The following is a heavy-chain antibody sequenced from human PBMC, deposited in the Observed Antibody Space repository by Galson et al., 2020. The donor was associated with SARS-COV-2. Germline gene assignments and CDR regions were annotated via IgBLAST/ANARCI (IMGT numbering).Heavy chain of an antibody. CDR2: INQDGSDK. V-gene: IGHV3-7*04. Sequence: GGSLRLSCAASGFTFSSYWMSWVRQAPGKGLEWVANINQDGSDKNYVDSVKGRFTISRDNAKNSLYLQMNSLRAEDTAVYYCARDLGLVTTCYFDYCGQGNLVSVSS. CDR1: GFTFSSYW. J-gene: IGHJ4*02. D-gene: IGHD4-17*01. CDR3: ARDLGLVTTCYFDY.